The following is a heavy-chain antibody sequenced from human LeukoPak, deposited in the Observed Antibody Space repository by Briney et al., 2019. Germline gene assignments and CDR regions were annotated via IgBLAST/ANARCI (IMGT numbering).Heavy chain of an antibody. CDR3: ARDWGGSLGY. CDR1: GGSVSSGSYY. CDR2: IYYSGST. J-gene: IGHJ4*02. D-gene: IGHD3-16*01. V-gene: IGHV4-61*01. Sequence: PETLSLTCTVSGGSVSSGSYYWSWIRQPPGKGLEWIGYIYYSGSTNYNPSLKSRVTISVDTSKNQFSLKLSSVTAADTAVYYCARDWGGSLGYWGQGTLVTASS.